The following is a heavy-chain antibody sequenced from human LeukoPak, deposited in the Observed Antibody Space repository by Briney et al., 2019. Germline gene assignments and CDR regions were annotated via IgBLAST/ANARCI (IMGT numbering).Heavy chain of an antibody. CDR2: ISAYNGNT. CDR3: ARNERLSFLEWLSPQPEDAFDI. CDR1: GYTFTSYG. Sequence: GASVKVSCKASGYTFTSYGISWVRQAPGQGLEWMGWISAYNGNTNYAQKLQGRVTMTTDTSTSTAYMELRSLRSDDTAVYYCARNERLSFLEWLSPQPEDAFDIWGQGTMVTVSS. V-gene: IGHV1-18*01. J-gene: IGHJ3*02. D-gene: IGHD3-3*01.